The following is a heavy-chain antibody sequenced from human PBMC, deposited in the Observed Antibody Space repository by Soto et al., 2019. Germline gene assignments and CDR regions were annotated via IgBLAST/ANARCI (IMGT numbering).Heavy chain of an antibody. D-gene: IGHD3-16*01. Sequence: EVQLVESGGGLVKPGGSLRLSCAASGFTFSTYSMNWVRQAPGKGLEWVSSISSSSSYIYYADSVKGRFTISRDNAKNSLYLQMNSLRAEDTAVYYCARDGGGDLKALDIWGQGTMVTVSS. V-gene: IGHV3-21*01. J-gene: IGHJ3*02. CDR3: ARDGGGDLKALDI. CDR1: GFTFSTYS. CDR2: ISSSSSYI.